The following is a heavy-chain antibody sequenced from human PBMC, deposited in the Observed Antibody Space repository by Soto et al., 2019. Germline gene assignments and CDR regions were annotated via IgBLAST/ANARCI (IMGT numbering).Heavy chain of an antibody. J-gene: IGHJ4*02. V-gene: IGHV3-23*01. CDR3: VKATSSTSTGSICYSFDS. CDR2: FSGGRGNT. CDR1: GFTFSSYA. D-gene: IGHD2-21*01. Sequence: VQLLESGGGLVQPGGSLRLSCVASGFTFSSYAMSWVRQAPGQRLEWVATFSGGRGNTWHADSVKGRFTVSRDSSKNTLSLQMNSLRPEDTALYYCVKATSSTSTGSICYSFDSWGQGTLVTVSS.